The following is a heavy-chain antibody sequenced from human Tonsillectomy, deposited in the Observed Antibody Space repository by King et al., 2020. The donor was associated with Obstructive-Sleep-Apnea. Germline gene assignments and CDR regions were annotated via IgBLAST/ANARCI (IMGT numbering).Heavy chain of an antibody. V-gene: IGHV1-2*02. D-gene: IGHD3-10*01. CDR3: ARGTVHQFGEVSTDY. CDR2: INPNSGGT. CDR1: GYTFTAYY. J-gene: IGHJ4*02. Sequence: VQLVESGAEVKNPGASVKVSCKASGYTFTAYYLHWVRQAPGQGLEWMGWINPNSGGTNYAQKFQGRVTMTRDTSITTAYMEVIRLRSDETAVYYCARGTVHQFGEVSTDYWGQGTLVTVSS.